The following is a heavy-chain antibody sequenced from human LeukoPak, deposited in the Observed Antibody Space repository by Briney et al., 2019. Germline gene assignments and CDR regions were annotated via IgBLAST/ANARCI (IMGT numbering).Heavy chain of an antibody. J-gene: IGHJ4*02. Sequence: PGGSLRLSCAASGFTFSNYGMHWVRQAPGKGLEWVAFIWYDGSNKYYADSVKGRFTISRDNSKNTLYLQMNSLRVEDTAVYYCVRGLDYNLAWFYWGQGTLVTVSS. D-gene: IGHD3/OR15-3a*01. CDR1: GFTFSNYG. V-gene: IGHV3-33*01. CDR2: IWYDGSNK. CDR3: VRGLDYNLAWFY.